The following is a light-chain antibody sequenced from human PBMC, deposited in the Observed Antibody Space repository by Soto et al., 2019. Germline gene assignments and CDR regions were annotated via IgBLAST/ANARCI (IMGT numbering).Light chain of an antibody. CDR1: QSINTT. J-gene: IGKJ1*01. Sequence: EIVMTQSPATLSVSPGERATLSCRASQSINTTLAWYQQKPAQAPRILIYGPSTRATGIPARFSGSGSGTEFTLTISSLQSEDFAVYYCQQYDNWLRKTFGQGTKVEIK. V-gene: IGKV3-15*01. CDR3: QQYDNWLRKT. CDR2: GPS.